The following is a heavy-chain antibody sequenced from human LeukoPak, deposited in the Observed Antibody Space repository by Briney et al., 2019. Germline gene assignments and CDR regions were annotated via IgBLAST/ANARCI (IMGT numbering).Heavy chain of an antibody. CDR2: IYYCGSI. D-gene: IGHD2-2*01. CDR3: ARDELYCSSTSCSNFYYYGMDV. CDR1: RVSTSSYY. V-gene: IGHV4-59*01. Sequence: SETLSLTCTVSRVSTSSYYGSWIPQPPGNGLECLGYIYYCGSINYNTSLNSRVPISVDTSKNPFSLKLSSVTAADTAVYYCARDELYCSSTSCSNFYYYGMDVWGKGTTVTVSS. J-gene: IGHJ6*04.